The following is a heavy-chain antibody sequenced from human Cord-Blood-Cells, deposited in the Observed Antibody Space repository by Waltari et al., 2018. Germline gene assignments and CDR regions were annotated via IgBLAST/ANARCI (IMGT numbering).Heavy chain of an antibody. Sequence: QVQLQQWGAGLLKPSETLSLTCAVYGGSFSGSYWRWIRQPPGKGLEWIGEINHSGSTNYNPSLKSRVTISVDTSKNQFSLKLSSVTAADTAVYYCARQRSDFWSGYFPYYFDYWGQGTLVTVSS. V-gene: IGHV4-34*01. CDR3: ARQRSDFWSGYFPYYFDY. CDR2: INHSGST. J-gene: IGHJ4*02. CDR1: GGSFSGSY. D-gene: IGHD3-3*01.